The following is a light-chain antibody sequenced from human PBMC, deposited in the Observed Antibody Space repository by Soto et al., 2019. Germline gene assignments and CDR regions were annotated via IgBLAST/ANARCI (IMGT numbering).Light chain of an antibody. V-gene: IGKV3D-15*01. CDR1: QSVSNN. CDR2: GAS. J-gene: IGKJ5*01. CDR3: QQYGGFGVT. Sequence: DIVMTRSPATLSVSPGERATLSCRASQSVSNNFAWYQQKPGQAPRLLMYGASTRATGIPDRFSGSGFGTDFTLSISRLEPEDFAVYYCQQYGGFGVTFGQGTRLEIK.